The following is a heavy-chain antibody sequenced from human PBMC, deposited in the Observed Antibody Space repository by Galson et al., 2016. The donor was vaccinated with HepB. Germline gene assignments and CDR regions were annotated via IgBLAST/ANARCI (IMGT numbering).Heavy chain of an antibody. CDR2: TTNSGST. V-gene: IGHV4-59*01. J-gene: IGHJ5*02. Sequence: SETLSLTCTVSGGFISPDYRSWFRQPPGKGLEWIGYTTNSGSTNYNPSLKSRVTISVDTSKNQFSLKLSSVTAADTAVYYCARGRWFDPWGQGIRVTVSS. CDR3: ARGRWFDP. CDR1: GGFISPDY.